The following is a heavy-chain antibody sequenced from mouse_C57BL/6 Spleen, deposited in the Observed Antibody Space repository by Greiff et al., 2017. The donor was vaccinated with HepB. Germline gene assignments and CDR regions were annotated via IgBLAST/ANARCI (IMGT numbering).Heavy chain of an antibody. V-gene: IGHV1-61*01. Sequence: VQLQQSGAELVRPGSSVKLSCKASGYTFTSYWMDWVKQRPGQGLEWIGNIYPSDSETHYNQKFKDKATLTVDKSSSTAYMQLSSLTSEDSAVYYCAREFDYYGSSYVDYWGQGTTLTVSS. CDR3: AREFDYYGSSYVDY. J-gene: IGHJ2*01. CDR1: GYTFTSYW. CDR2: IYPSDSET. D-gene: IGHD1-1*01.